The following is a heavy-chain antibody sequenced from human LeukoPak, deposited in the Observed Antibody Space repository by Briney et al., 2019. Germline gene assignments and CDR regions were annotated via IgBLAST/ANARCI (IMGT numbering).Heavy chain of an antibody. CDR1: GFTVSSNY. CDR3: ARDITEAVFGMDV. J-gene: IGHJ6*02. Sequence: GGSLRLSCAASGFTVSSNYMSWVRQAPGKGLEWVSVIYSGGSTYYADSVKGRFTISRDNSKNTLYLQMNSLRAEDTAVYYCARDITEAVFGMDVWGQGTTVTVSS. D-gene: IGHD1-14*01. V-gene: IGHV3-53*01. CDR2: IYSGGST.